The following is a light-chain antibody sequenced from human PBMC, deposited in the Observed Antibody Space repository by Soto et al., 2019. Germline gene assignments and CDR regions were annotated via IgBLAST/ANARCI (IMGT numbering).Light chain of an antibody. Sequence: QSVLTQPASVSGSPGQSITISCTGTSSDIGGYSYVSWYQQYPGKAPKLMIFGVSDRPSGVSNRFSGSKSGTTASLTISGLQAEDEADYYCSSYKTSSTVVVFGGGTKLTVL. V-gene: IGLV2-14*01. CDR1: SSDIGGYSY. CDR3: SSYKTSSTVVV. CDR2: GVS. J-gene: IGLJ2*01.